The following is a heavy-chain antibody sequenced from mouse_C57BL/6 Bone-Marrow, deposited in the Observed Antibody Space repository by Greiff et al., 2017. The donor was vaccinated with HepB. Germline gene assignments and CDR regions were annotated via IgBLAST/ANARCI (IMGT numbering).Heavy chain of an antibody. CDR1: GFTFSSYG. V-gene: IGHV5-6*01. J-gene: IGHJ3*01. CDR2: ISSGGSYT. Sequence: EVKLVESGGDLVKPGGSLKLSCAASGFTFSSYGMSWVRQTPDKRLEWVATISSGGSYTYYPDSVKGRFTISRDNAKNTLYLQMSSLKSEDTAMYYCARHGGRFAYWGQGTLVTVSA. D-gene: IGHD6-1*01. CDR3: ARHGGRFAY.